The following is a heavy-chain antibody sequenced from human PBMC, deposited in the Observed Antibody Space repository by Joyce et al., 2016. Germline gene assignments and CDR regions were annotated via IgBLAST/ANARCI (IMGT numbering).Heavy chain of an antibody. V-gene: IGHV4-31*03. CDR3: ATGAIAAAGTLEAFDI. CDR1: GASITDGTFF. D-gene: IGHD6-13*01. Sequence: QVQLQESGPGLVKPSQTLSLTCTVSGASITDGTFFWSWIRQPPGKGLEGIGYIYQNGISYTNPSLKSRLSLSLETPKNQFSLKLTSVTAADTAVYYCATGAIAAAGTLEAFDIWGQGTMVPVTS. J-gene: IGHJ3*02. CDR2: IYQNGIS.